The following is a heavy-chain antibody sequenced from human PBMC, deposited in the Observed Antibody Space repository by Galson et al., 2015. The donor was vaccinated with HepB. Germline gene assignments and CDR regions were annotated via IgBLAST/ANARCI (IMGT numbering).Heavy chain of an antibody. V-gene: IGHV3-7*03. CDR2: IKQDGSEK. CDR1: GFTFSSYW. J-gene: IGHJ6*02. D-gene: IGHD2-8*02. Sequence: SLRLSCAASGFTFSSYWMSWVRQAPGKGLEWVANIKQDGSEKYYVDSVKGRFTISRDNAKNSLYLQMNSLRAEDTAVYYCARASLVSPYYYYGMDVWGQGTTVTVSS. CDR3: ARASLVSPYYYYGMDV.